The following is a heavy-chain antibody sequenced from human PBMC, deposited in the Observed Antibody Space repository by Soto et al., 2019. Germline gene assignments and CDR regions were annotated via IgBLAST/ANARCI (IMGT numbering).Heavy chain of an antibody. CDR3: ARIKNYYYSSGPFYY. CDR1: GYTFTGYF. J-gene: IGHJ4*02. D-gene: IGHD3-22*01. V-gene: IGHV1-2*02. CDR2: INPNNGDT. Sequence: ASVKVSCKASGYTFTGYFMHWVRQAPGQGLQWLGWINPNNGDTNYAQKFQGRVTMTRDTSINTAYMELSRLRSDDTAVYFCARIKNYYYSSGPFYYWGQGTLFTVSS.